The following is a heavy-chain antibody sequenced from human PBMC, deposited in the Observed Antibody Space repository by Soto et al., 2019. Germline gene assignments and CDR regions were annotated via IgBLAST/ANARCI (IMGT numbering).Heavy chain of an antibody. CDR2: IYSGGST. CDR3: ARDEDGGFGEYDY. D-gene: IGHD3-10*01. J-gene: IGHJ4*02. CDR1: GFTVSSNY. Sequence: GGSLRLSCAASGFTVSSNYMSWVRQAPGKGLEWVSVIYSGGSTYYADSVKGRFTISRDNSKNTLYLQMNSLRAEDTAVYYCARDEDGGFGEYDYWGQGTLVTVSS. V-gene: IGHV3-66*01.